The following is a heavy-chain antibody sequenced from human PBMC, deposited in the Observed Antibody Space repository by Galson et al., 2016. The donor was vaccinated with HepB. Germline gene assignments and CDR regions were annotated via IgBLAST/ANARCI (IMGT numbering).Heavy chain of an antibody. CDR1: GGTFHNYA. D-gene: IGHD2-21*02. CDR3: ARRGDDGKRGIYYYYGLDV. J-gene: IGHJ6*02. V-gene: IGHV1-69*13. CDR2: IVPIFGIP. Sequence: SVKVSCKASGGTFHNYALSWVRQAPGQGLEWMGGIVPIFGIPIYAQKFQDRVTITADESTTTVYMELSNLRSEDTAIYHCARRGDDGKRGIYYYYGLDVWGQGTTVTVSS.